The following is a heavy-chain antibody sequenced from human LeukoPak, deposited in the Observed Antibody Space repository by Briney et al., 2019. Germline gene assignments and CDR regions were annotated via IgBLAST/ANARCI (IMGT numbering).Heavy chain of an antibody. CDR2: ISSSGTTI. V-gene: IGHV3-48*04. J-gene: IGHJ4*02. D-gene: IGHD5-24*01. Sequence: PGGSLRLSCAASGFTFSSYAMSWVRQAPGKGLECLSYISSSGTTIHDADSVKGRFTISRDNAKNSLFLQMNSLRAGDTAVYYCARENGYNPFDYWGQGTLVTVSS. CDR3: ARENGYNPFDY. CDR1: GFTFSSYA.